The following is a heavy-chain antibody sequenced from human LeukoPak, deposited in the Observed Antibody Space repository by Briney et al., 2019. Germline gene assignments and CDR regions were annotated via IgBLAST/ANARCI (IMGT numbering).Heavy chain of an antibody. D-gene: IGHD1-26*01. J-gene: IGHJ6*02. Sequence: GGSLRLSCAASGFTFSSYVMGWVRQAPGKGLEWVSSISGSGASTYYADSVRGRFTISRDNSKDTLYLQMNSLRADDTAIYYCAKDKERGVHFYYGMDVWGQGTTVTVSS. CDR2: ISGSGAST. CDR3: AKDKERGVHFYYGMDV. V-gene: IGHV3-23*01. CDR1: GFTFSSYV.